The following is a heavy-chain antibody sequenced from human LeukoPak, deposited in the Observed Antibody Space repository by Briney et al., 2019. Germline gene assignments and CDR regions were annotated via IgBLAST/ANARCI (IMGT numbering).Heavy chain of an antibody. CDR3: ERGVRGTTASFDS. CDR2: TYYRSMWYN. CDR1: GDSVSSNSGA. Sequence: SHTLSLTCTISGDSVSSNSGAWHWIRQSPSRGLEWLGRTYYRSMWYNDYATSVKSRLTLNADTSKNQFYLPLNSVHREDTPGYYCERGVRGTTASFDSWGQGTLVTVSS. D-gene: IGHD1-26*01. J-gene: IGHJ4*02. V-gene: IGHV6-1*01.